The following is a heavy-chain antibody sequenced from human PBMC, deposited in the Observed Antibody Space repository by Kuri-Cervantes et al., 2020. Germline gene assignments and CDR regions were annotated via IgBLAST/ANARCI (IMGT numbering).Heavy chain of an antibody. CDR1: GGSISSSNW. Sequence: GSLRLSCAVSGGSISSSNWWSWVRQPPGKGLEWIGEIYHSGSTNYNPSLKSRVTISVDKSKNQFSLKLSSVTAADTAVYYCARGKPGYCSGGSCSYYFDYWGQGTLVTVSS. D-gene: IGHD2-15*01. CDR2: IYHSGST. CDR3: ARGKPGYCSGGSCSYYFDY. V-gene: IGHV4-4*02. J-gene: IGHJ4*02.